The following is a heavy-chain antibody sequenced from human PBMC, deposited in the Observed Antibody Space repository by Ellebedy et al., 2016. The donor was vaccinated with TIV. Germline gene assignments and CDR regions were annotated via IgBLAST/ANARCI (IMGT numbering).Heavy chain of an antibody. D-gene: IGHD3-22*01. CDR3: ASYLGSSGFSY. CDR2: IYYSGST. J-gene: IGHJ4*02. CDR1: GGSISSSSYY. V-gene: IGHV4-39*01. Sequence: MPSETLSLTCTVSGGSISSSSYYWGWIRQPPGTGLEWLGTIYYSGSTYYTPSLTSRVTMSVDTSKNLFSLKLSSVTAADTAVYYCASYLGSSGFSYWGQGTLVTVSS.